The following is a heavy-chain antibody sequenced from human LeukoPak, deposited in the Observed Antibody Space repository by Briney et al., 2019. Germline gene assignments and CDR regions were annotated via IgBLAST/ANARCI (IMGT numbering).Heavy chain of an antibody. J-gene: IGHJ5*02. CDR2: IYYSGST. D-gene: IGHD6-13*01. CDR3: ADGPAAAGLRT. CDR1: GGSISSYY. Sequence: SETLSLTCTVSGGSISSYYWSWIRQPPGKGLEWIGYIYYSGSTNYNPSLKSRVTISVDTSKNQFSLKLSSVTAADTAVYYCADGPAAAGLRTWGQGTLVTVSS. V-gene: IGHV4-59*08.